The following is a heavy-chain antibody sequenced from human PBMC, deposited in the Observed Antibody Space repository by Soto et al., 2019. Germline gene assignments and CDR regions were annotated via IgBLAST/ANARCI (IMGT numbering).Heavy chain of an antibody. Sequence: GESLKISCKGSGYSFTTRWYCWVRQMPGKGLELMGIIYPDDSDTSYSPSSQSKVTTSSDKSFSTAYLLWSSLEASDTAMYYCERVTVTYYFEYWDQGTQVTVSS. CDR2: IYPDDSDT. V-gene: IGHV5-51*01. CDR1: GYSFTTRW. CDR3: ERVTVTYYFEY. J-gene: IGHJ5*01. D-gene: IGHD2-21*02.